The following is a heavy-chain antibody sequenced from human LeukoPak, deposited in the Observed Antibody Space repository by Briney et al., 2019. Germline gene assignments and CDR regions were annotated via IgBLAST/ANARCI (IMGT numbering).Heavy chain of an antibody. D-gene: IGHD3-3*01. CDR2: ISGGGETT. CDR3: AKIQSETYYDFWSGYLGNDYFDY. CDR1: GFTFNNYA. J-gene: IGHJ4*02. Sequence: GGSLRLSCAASGFTFNNYAMNWVRQAPGKGLEWVSSISGGGETTYYADSAKGRFTISRDNSKNTLYLQMNSLRAEDTAVYYCAKIQSETYYDFWSGYLGNDYFDYWGQGTLVTVSS. V-gene: IGHV3-23*01.